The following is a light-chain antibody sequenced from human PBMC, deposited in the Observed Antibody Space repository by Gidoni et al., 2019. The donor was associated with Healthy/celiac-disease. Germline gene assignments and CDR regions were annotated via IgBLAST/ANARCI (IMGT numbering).Light chain of an antibody. V-gene: IGKV3-11*01. Sequence: EIVLTQSPATLSLSPGERATLSCRASQSVSSYLAWYQQKPGQAPRLLIYDASNRATAIPARFSGSGSGTDFTLTICSLEPEDFAVYYCQQRSNWPLTFGGGTKVEIK. CDR1: QSVSSY. J-gene: IGKJ4*01. CDR2: DAS. CDR3: QQRSNWPLT.